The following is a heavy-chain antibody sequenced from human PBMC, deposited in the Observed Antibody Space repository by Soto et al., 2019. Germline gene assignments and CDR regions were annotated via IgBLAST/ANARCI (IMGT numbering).Heavy chain of an antibody. CDR3: AKKGSGYDVTLFYYCGLDV. Sequence: EVYLLESGGDLVQPGGSLRLSCAASGFTFSSYAMNWVRQAPGKGLEWVSTISDSGVSTHYADSVKGRFTISRDNAKNTLYLQMNSLTVEDTAVYFCAKKGSGYDVTLFYYCGLDVWGQGTTVTVSS. J-gene: IGHJ6*02. CDR2: ISDSGVST. D-gene: IGHD5-12*01. V-gene: IGHV3-23*01. CDR1: GFTFSSYA.